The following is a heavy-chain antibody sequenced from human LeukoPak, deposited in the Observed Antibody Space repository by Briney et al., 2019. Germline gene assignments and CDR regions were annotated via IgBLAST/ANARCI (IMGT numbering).Heavy chain of an antibody. CDR2: IYPGDSDT. J-gene: IGHJ4*02. CDR1: GYSFTSYW. D-gene: IGHD2-2*01. Sequence: GESLKISCQGSGYSFTSYWIGWVRQMPGKGLEWMGIIYPGDSDTRYSPSFQGQATISADKSISTAYLQWSSLKASDTAMYYCARCSSTSCYARAYFDYWGQGTLVTVSS. V-gene: IGHV5-51*01. CDR3: ARCSSTSCYARAYFDY.